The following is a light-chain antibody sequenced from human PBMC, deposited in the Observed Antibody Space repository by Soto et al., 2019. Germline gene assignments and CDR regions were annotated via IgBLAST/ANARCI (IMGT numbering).Light chain of an antibody. CDR3: SSYTSSSTPYV. CDR2: EVS. J-gene: IGLJ1*01. V-gene: IGLV2-14*01. CDR1: SSDVGGYNY. Sequence: QPALTQPASVSGSPGQSITISCTGTSSDVGGYNYVSWYQHHPGKAPKVMIYEVSNRPSGVSNRFSGSKSGNTASLTISGLQAEDEADYYCSSYTSSSTPYVFGTGTKVTVL.